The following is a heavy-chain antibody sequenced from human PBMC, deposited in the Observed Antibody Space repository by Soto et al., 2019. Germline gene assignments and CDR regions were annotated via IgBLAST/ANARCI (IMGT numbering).Heavy chain of an antibody. J-gene: IGHJ4*02. CDR1: GYTFTTYG. D-gene: IGHD3-22*01. CDR2: ISAYNGNT. Sequence: ASVKVSCKASGYTFTTYGISWVRQAPGQGLEWMGWISAYNGNTNYAQKLQGRVTMTTDTSTSTAYMELRSLRSDDTAVYYCAREGSYYDSSGSPDYWGQGTLVTVSS. V-gene: IGHV1-18*01. CDR3: AREGSYYDSSGSPDY.